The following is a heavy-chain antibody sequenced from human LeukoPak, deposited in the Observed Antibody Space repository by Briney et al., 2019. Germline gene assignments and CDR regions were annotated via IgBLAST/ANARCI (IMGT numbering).Heavy chain of an antibody. J-gene: IGHJ4*02. V-gene: IGHV3-30*18. CDR3: AKPLLGAPYYLDL. D-gene: IGHD1-26*01. CDR1: GFTFSSSG. CDR2: ISYDGSKK. Sequence: PGRSLRLSCAASGFTFSSSGIHWVRQAPGKGLEWLAVISYDGSKKYYADSVKGRFTISRDNSKNTLSLQMNSLRAEDTGVYYCAKPLLGAPYYLDLWGQGTRVTVSS.